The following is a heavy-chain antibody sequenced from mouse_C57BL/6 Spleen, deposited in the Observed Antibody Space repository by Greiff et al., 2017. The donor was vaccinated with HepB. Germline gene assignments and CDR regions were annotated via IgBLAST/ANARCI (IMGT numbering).Heavy chain of an antibody. J-gene: IGHJ3*01. Sequence: QVQLQQSGPELVKPGASVKISCKASGYAFSSSWMNWVKQRPGKGLEWIGRIYPGDGDTNYNGKFKGKATLTADKSSSTAYMQLSSQTSEDSAVYFCAGDSSGYLFAYWGQGTLVTVSA. CDR1: GYAFSSSW. D-gene: IGHD3-2*02. CDR2: IYPGDGDT. CDR3: AGDSSGYLFAY. V-gene: IGHV1-82*01.